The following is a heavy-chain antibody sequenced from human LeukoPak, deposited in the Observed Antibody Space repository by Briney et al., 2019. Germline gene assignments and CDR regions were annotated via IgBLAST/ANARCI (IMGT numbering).Heavy chain of an antibody. Sequence: SETLSLTCAVYGRSFSGYYWSWIRQPPGKGLEWIGEINHSGSTNYNPSLKSRVTISVDTSKNQFSLKLSSVTAADTAVYYCARVSMVRGVIMPDAFDIWGQGTMVTVSS. CDR1: GRSFSGYY. J-gene: IGHJ3*02. D-gene: IGHD3-10*01. V-gene: IGHV4-34*01. CDR2: INHSGST. CDR3: ARVSMVRGVIMPDAFDI.